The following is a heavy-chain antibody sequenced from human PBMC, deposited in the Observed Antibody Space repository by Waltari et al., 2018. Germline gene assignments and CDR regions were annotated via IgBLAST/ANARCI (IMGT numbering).Heavy chain of an antibody. V-gene: IGHV1-8*03. J-gene: IGHJ3*02. CDR1: GYTFTSYD. D-gene: IGHD6-19*01. Sequence: QVQLVQSGAEVKKPGASVKVSCKASGYTFTSYDINWVRQATGPGLEWMGWMKPNSGNTGYAQKFQGRVTITRNTSISTAYMELSSLRSEDTAVYYCASSGWYRGDAFDIWGQGTMVTVSS. CDR3: ASSGWYRGDAFDI. CDR2: MKPNSGNT.